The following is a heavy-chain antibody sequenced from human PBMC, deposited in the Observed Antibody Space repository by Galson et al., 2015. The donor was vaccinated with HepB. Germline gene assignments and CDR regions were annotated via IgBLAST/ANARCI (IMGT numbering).Heavy chain of an antibody. CDR2: IPFDGSYK. J-gene: IGHJ4*02. CDR3: ATGFPLAAAGYYFDY. D-gene: IGHD6-13*01. V-gene: IGHV3-30*03. Sequence: SLRLSCAASGFPFSAYGIHWVRQTPDKGLEWVAVIPFDGSYKNYADSVRGRFTISRDNSQNMAYLQMSGLRSDGTAVYYCATGFPLAAAGYYFDYWGRGTKVTVSS. CDR1: GFPFSAYG.